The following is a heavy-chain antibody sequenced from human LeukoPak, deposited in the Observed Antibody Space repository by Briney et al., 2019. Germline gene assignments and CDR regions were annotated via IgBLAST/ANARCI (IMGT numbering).Heavy chain of an antibody. CDR3: ARGNWNDVVGYYFDY. CDR1: GYSLSSGYY. D-gene: IGHD1-1*01. CDR2: IYHSGSP. J-gene: IGHJ4*02. V-gene: IGHV4-38-2*02. Sequence: SETLSLTCTVSGYSLSSGYYWGWIRQPPGKGLEWIGSIYHSGSPYYNPSLKSRVTISVDTSKNHFSLKLSSVTAADTAVYYCARGNWNDVVGYYFDYWGQGTLVTVSS.